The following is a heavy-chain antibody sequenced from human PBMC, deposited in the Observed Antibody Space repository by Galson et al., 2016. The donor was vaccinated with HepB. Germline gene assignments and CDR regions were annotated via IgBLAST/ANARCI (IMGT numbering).Heavy chain of an antibody. CDR2: IYHSGST. J-gene: IGHJ5*02. Sequence: SGASISSGGYFWTWIRQHPGKGLEWIGYIYHSGSTYYNPALRSRVTISMDTSKKQFSLKLSSVTAADTAVYFCARGNGYAGYFDPWGQGTQVTVSS. CDR3: ARGNGYAGYFDP. CDR1: GASISSGGYF. V-gene: IGHV4-31*02. D-gene: IGHD3-16*01.